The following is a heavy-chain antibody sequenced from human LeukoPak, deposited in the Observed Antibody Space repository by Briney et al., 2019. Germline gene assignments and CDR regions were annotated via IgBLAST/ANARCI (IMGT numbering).Heavy chain of an antibody. CDR2: IHYSRST. CDR1: GGSISSYY. Sequence: SETLSLTCTVSGGSISSYYWSWIRQPPGKGLEWIGYIHYSRSTHYNPSLKSRVTISVDTSKNQVSLKLRSVTAADTAVYYCARTTEGYAGGPGYSYYYYMDVWGKGTTVTISS. V-gene: IGHV4-59*01. CDR3: ARTTEGYAGGPGYSYYYYMDV. J-gene: IGHJ6*03. D-gene: IGHD5-12*01.